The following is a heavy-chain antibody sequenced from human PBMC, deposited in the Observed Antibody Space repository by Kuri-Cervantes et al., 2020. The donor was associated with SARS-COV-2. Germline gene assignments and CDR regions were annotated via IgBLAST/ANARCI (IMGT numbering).Heavy chain of an antibody. Sequence: GESLKTSCAASGFTFSSYGMHWVRQAPGKGLEWVAVIWYDGSNKYYVDFVKGRFTISRDNSKNTLYLQMNSLRAEDTAVYYCAAELVAAYGMDVWGQGTTVTVSS. CDR1: GFTFSSYG. CDR3: AAELVAAYGMDV. V-gene: IGHV3-33*01. J-gene: IGHJ6*02. D-gene: IGHD1-7*01. CDR2: IWYDGSNK.